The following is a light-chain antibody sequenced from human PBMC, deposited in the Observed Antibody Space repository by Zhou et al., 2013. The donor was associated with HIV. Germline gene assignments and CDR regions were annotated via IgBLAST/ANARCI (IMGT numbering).Light chain of an antibody. V-gene: IGKV3-20*01. CDR1: QSISNY. Sequence: EIVLTQSPATLSLSPGERATLSCRASQSISNYLAWYQQKPGQAPRLLIYDSSKRATGIPARFTGSGSGTDFTLTISRLEPEDFAVYYCHHYGTSSWTFGQGTKVEIK. J-gene: IGKJ1*01. CDR3: HHYGTSSWT. CDR2: DSS.